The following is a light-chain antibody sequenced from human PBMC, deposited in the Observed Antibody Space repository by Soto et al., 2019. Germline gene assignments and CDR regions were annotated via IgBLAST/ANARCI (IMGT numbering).Light chain of an antibody. CDR3: QYYGSSPRMYT. Sequence: EIVLTQSPGTLSLSPRERATLSCRASQSVSSSYLAWYQKKPGQAPRLLIYGASSRATGIRDRFSGSGSGTDFSLTTSRLEPEDFAVYYCQYYGSSPRMYTFGQGTKLEIK. V-gene: IGKV3-20*01. CDR2: GAS. J-gene: IGKJ2*01. CDR1: QSVSSSY.